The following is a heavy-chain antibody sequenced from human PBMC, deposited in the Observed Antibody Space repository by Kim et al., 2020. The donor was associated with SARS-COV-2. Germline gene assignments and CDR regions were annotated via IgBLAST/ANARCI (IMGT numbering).Heavy chain of an antibody. Sequence: GGSLRLSCAASGFTFSSYGMHWVRQAPGKGLEWVAVISYDGSNKYYADSVKGRFTISRDNSKNTLYLQMNSLRAEDTAVYYCAKDLIWFGEITPPHYWGQGTLVTVSS. J-gene: IGHJ4*02. CDR1: GFTFSSYG. V-gene: IGHV3-30*18. CDR3: AKDLIWFGEITPPHY. D-gene: IGHD3-10*01. CDR2: ISYDGSNK.